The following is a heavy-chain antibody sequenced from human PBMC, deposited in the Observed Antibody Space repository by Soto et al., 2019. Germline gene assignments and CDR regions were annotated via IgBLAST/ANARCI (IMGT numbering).Heavy chain of an antibody. J-gene: IGHJ4*02. V-gene: IGHV5-10-1*01. Sequence: PGASLTNSCKVSGYSFAGYWITWVRQKPGKGLEWMGRIDPSDSQTYYSPSFRGHVTISVTKSITTVFLQWSSLRASDTAMYYCARQIYDSDTGPNFQYYFDSWGQGTPVTVSS. CDR2: IDPSDSQT. D-gene: IGHD3-22*01. CDR1: GYSFAGYW. CDR3: ARQIYDSDTGPNFQYYFDS.